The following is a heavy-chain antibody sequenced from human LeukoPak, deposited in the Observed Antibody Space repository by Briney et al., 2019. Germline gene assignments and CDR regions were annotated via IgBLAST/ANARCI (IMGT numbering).Heavy chain of an antibody. Sequence: ASVTVSFKASGCTFSIYAISWVRQAPGQGLEWVGGIIPSFGTANYAQKFQGRGTITADKSTSTAYMELSSLRSEDTAVYYCASSVVDYYYMDVWGKGTTVTISS. D-gene: IGHD2-15*01. V-gene: IGHV1-69*06. CDR3: ASSVVDYYYMDV. J-gene: IGHJ6*03. CDR1: GCTFSIYA. CDR2: IIPSFGTA.